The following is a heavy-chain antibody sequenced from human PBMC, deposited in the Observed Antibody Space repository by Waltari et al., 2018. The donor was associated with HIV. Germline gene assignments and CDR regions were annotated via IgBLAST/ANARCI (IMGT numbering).Heavy chain of an antibody. D-gene: IGHD3-22*01. CDR2: IYYSGST. CDR1: DGSIDRSSYY. J-gene: IGHJ4*02. V-gene: IGHV4-39*01. Sequence: QLQLQESGPGLVKPSETLSLTCTVSDGSIDRSSYYLGRIRQPPGKGLEWIGSIYYSGSTYDNPSLKSRVTISVDTSKNRFSLKLSSVTATDTAVYYCARHVGGYDSSGYFPYYFDYWGQGALVTVSS. CDR3: ARHVGGYDSSGYFPYYFDY.